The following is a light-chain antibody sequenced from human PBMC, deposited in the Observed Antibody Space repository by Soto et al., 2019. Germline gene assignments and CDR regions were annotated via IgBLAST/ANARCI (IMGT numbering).Light chain of an antibody. CDR2: GAS. Sequence: EIVLTQSPDTLSLPPGERATLSCRASQSISSYLAWYQQKPGQAPRLLIGGASRRATGIPARFSGSGSGTDFTLTISSLEPEDFAVYYCQQRSNWLITFGQGTRLEIK. J-gene: IGKJ5*01. CDR1: QSISSY. V-gene: IGKV3-11*01. CDR3: QQRSNWLIT.